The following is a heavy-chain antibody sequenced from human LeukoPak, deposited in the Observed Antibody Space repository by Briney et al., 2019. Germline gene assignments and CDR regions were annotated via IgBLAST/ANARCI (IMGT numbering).Heavy chain of an antibody. CDR2: INPSGGTT. D-gene: IGHD4-17*01. J-gene: IGHJ4*02. CDR3: ARDLTVSHLDY. CDR1: GYTFTSYS. Sequence: ASVKVSCKSSGYTFTSYSMHWVRQAPGQGLEWMGIINPSGGTTTYAQKFQGRVSMTRDTSTSTVYMELSSLRSEDTAVYYCARDLTVSHLDYWGQGTLVTVSS. V-gene: IGHV1-46*01.